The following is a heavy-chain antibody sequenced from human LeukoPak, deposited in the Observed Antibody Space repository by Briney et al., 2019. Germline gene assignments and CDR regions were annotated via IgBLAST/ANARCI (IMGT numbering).Heavy chain of an antibody. V-gene: IGHV3-30*03. D-gene: IGHD4-11*01. CDR2: ISYDGSNK. Sequence: PGGSLRLSCAASGFTFSSYGMHWVRQAPGKGLEWVAVISYDGSNKYYADSVKGRFTISRDNSKNTLYLQMNSLRAEDTAVYYCARAGLQKGLDPFDYWGQGTLVTVSS. J-gene: IGHJ4*02. CDR1: GFTFSSYG. CDR3: ARAGLQKGLDPFDY.